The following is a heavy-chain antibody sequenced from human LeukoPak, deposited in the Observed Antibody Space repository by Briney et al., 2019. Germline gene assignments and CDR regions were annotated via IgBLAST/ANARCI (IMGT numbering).Heavy chain of an antibody. Sequence: ASVKVSCKASGYTFTGYYMHWVRQAPGQGLEWMGWINPNSGGTNYAQKFQGGVTMTRDTAISTAYMELSRLRADDTAVYSCARELRELLPRLFPFSYYYYYMDVWGKGTTVTVSS. CDR1: GYTFTGYY. D-gene: IGHD3-10*01. V-gene: IGHV1-2*02. CDR3: ARELRELLPRLFPFSYYYYYMDV. J-gene: IGHJ6*03. CDR2: INPNSGGT.